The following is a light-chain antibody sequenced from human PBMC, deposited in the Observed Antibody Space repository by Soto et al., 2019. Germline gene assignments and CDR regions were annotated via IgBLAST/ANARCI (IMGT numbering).Light chain of an antibody. CDR1: QSVSIH. V-gene: IGKV3-20*01. CDR2: GAS. J-gene: IGKJ1*01. Sequence: ETVMTQSPGTLSVSLGERATLSCRASQSVSIHLAWYQQKPGQAPRLLIFGASSRATGIPDRFSGTGSGTDFTLTISRLEPDDFAVYYCQQYGNSPWTFGQGTKVDIK. CDR3: QQYGNSPWT.